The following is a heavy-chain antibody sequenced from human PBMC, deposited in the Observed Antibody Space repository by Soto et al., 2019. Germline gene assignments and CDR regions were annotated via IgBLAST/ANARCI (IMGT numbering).Heavy chain of an antibody. D-gene: IGHD3-16*02. J-gene: IGHJ4*02. CDR2: IYPGDSDT. CDR3: ARLFSPGDAYDYIWGSYRYTGGNFDY. CDR1: GYSFTSYW. Sequence: VESLKISCKGSGYSFTSYWIGWVRQMPGKGLEWMGIIYPGDSDTRYSPSFQGQVTISADKSISTAYLQWSSLKASDTAMYYCARLFSPGDAYDYIWGSYRYTGGNFDYWGQGTLVTVPS. V-gene: IGHV5-51*01.